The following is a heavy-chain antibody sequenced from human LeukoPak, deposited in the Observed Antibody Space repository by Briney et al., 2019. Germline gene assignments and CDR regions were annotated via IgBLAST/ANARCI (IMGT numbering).Heavy chain of an antibody. J-gene: IGHJ6*04. CDR3: ARKAYGMDV. V-gene: IGHV3-7*03. CDR2: IKQDGSEK. CDR1: GFTFSNYW. Sequence: PGGSLRLSCAASGFTFSNYWMSLVRQAPGKGLEWVANIKQDGSEKYYVDSVKGRFTISRDDANYSLYLQMNSLRAEDTAVYYCARKAYGMDVWGKGTTVTVSS.